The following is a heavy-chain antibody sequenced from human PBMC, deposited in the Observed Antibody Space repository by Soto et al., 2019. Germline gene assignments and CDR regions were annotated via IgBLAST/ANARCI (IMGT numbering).Heavy chain of an antibody. CDR3: ARGAVSRQHFYYGFDV. Sequence: EGSLRLSCAASGFTFSESFMSWIRQAPGKGLEWVSSISTTSTFTDYAASLKGRVTVSRDNSRNALFLQLDSLRDEDTAVYFCARGAVSRQHFYYGFDVWGQGTTVTVSS. J-gene: IGHJ6*02. CDR1: GFTFSESF. D-gene: IGHD4-17*01. CDR2: ISTTSTFT. V-gene: IGHV3-11*06.